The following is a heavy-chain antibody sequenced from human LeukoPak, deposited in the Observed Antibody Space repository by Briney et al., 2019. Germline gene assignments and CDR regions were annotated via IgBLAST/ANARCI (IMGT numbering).Heavy chain of an antibody. CDR1: GGTFSSYA. V-gene: IGHV1-69*04. CDR2: IIPILGIA. CDR3: ARDSSSTPGYFDH. D-gene: IGHD6-6*01. Sequence: SVKVSCKASGGTFSSYAISWVQQAPGQGLEWMGRIIPILGIANYAQKFQGRVTITADKSTSTAYMELSSLRSEDTAVYYCARDSSSTPGYFDHWGQGTLVTVSS. J-gene: IGHJ4*02.